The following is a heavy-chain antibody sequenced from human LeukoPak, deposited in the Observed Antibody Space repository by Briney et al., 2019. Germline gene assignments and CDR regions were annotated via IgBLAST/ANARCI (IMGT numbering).Heavy chain of an antibody. CDR3: VSSTYCPSTSGCLGY. J-gene: IGHJ4*02. CDR1: GVLISSGSYY. Sequence: PSGTLSLTCTVSGVLISSGSYYWSWIRQPAGKGLEWIGEIYHSGSTNYNPSLKSRVTITVDKSTNQFSLKLTSVTAADTAVYYCVSSTYCPSTSGCLGYWGQGTLVTVSS. V-gene: IGHV4-61*10. CDR2: IYHSGST. D-gene: IGHD2-2*01.